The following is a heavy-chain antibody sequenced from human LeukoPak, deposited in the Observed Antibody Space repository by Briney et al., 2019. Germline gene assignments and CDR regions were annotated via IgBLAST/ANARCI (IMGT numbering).Heavy chain of an antibody. J-gene: IGHJ4*02. Sequence: PSETLSLTCTVSGGSITIYYWSWIRQPAGKGLEWIGRIYTSGSTNYNPSLKSRVTMSVDTSKNQFSLKLSSVTAADTAVYYCARVNKQWLVLNWGQGTLVTVSS. CDR1: GGSITIYY. CDR2: IYTSGST. CDR3: ARVNKQWLVLN. D-gene: IGHD6-19*01. V-gene: IGHV4-4*07.